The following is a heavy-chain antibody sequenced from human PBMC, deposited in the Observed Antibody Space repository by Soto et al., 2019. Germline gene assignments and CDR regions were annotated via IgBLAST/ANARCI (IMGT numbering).Heavy chain of an antibody. CDR3: ARDLWQRLVRENWFDP. V-gene: IGHV1-18*01. J-gene: IGHJ5*02. D-gene: IGHD6-13*01. Sequence: GASVKVSCKASGYTFTSYGISWVRQAPGQGLEWMGWISAYNGNANSAQKFQGRVTMTTDTSTSTAYMELRSLRSDDTAVYYCARDLWQRLVRENWFDPWGQGTLVTVSS. CDR1: GYTFTSYG. CDR2: ISAYNGNA.